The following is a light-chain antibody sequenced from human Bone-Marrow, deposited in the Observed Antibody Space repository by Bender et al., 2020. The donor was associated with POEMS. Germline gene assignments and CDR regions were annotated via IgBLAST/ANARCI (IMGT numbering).Light chain of an antibody. V-gene: IGLV2-14*03. CDR2: DVS. J-gene: IGLJ1*01. CDR3: SSYTTSSTPYV. Sequence: QSALTQPASVSGSPGQSITISCTGSSSDVGGHNHVSWYQQHPGKAPKVIIHDVSDRPSGVSYRFSGSKSGNTASLTISGLQAEDEADYYCSSYTTSSTPYVFGTGTRVTVL. CDR1: SSDVGGHNH.